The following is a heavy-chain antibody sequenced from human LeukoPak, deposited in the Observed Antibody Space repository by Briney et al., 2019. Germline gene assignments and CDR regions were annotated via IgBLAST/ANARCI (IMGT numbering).Heavy chain of an antibody. D-gene: IGHD3-10*01. CDR1: GGSISSSSYY. CDR3: ARGNYFGSGTPYFDL. Sequence: SETLSLTCTVSGGSISSSSYYWGWIRQPPGKGLEWIGYIYYNGNTNYNPFLESRVTISLDTSRTQFSLRLRSVTAADTAVYYCARGNYFGSGTPYFDLWGRGTLVTVSS. V-gene: IGHV4-61*05. J-gene: IGHJ2*01. CDR2: IYYNGNT.